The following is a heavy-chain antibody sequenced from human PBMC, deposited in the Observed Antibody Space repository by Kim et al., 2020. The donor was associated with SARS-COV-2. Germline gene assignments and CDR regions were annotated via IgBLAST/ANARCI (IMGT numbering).Heavy chain of an antibody. CDR3: ASDYYGSGRDTTYSHPPYYYDGMDV. CDR2: IDPSDSYT. J-gene: IGHJ6*02. V-gene: IGHV5-10-1*01. Sequence: GESLRISCKGSGYSFTSYWISWVRQMPGKGLEWMGRIDPSDSYTNYSPSFQGHVTISADKSISTAYLQWSSLKASDTAMYYCASDYYGSGRDTTYSHPPYYYDGMDVWGQGTTVTVSS. CDR1: GYSFTSYW. D-gene: IGHD3-10*01.